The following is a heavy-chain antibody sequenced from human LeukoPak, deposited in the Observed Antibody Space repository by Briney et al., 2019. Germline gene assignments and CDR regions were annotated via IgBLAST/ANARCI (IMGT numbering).Heavy chain of an antibody. J-gene: IGHJ4*02. CDR3: ARKPQIATRQFDY. Sequence: TGGSLRLSCAASGFTFSSYSMNWVRQAPGKGLEWVSSISSSSSYIYYADSVKGRFTISRDNAKNSLYLQMNSLGAEDTAVYYCARKPQIATRQFDYWGQGTLVTVSS. CDR2: ISSSSSYI. CDR1: GFTFSSYS. V-gene: IGHV3-21*01. D-gene: IGHD5-24*01.